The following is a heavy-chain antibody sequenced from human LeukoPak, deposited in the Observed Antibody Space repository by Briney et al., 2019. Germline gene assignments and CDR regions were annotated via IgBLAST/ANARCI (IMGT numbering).Heavy chain of an antibody. D-gene: IGHD2-2*01. CDR3: TRGSEDVVVPDNWFDP. CDR1: GGSISSSSYY. Sequence: SETLSLTCTVSGGSISSSSYYWGWIRQPPGKGLEWIGSIYYSGSTYYNPSLKSRVTISVDTSKNQFSLKLSSVTAADTAVYYCTRGSEDVVVPDNWFDPWGQGTLVTVSS. CDR2: IYYSGST. J-gene: IGHJ5*02. V-gene: IGHV4-39*07.